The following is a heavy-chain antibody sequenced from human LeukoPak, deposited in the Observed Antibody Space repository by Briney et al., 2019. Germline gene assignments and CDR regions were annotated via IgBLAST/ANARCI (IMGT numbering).Heavy chain of an antibody. CDR3: AAGYSSGWYVGYFDY. V-gene: IGHV3-23*01. J-gene: IGHJ4*02. CDR2: ISGSGGST. D-gene: IGHD6-19*01. CDR1: GFTFSSYA. Sequence: PGGSLRLSCAASGFTFSSYAMSWVRQAPGKGLEWVSAISGSGGSTYYADSVKGRFTISRDNSKNTLYLQMNSLRAEDTAVYYCAAGYSSGWYVGYFDYWGQGTLVTVSS.